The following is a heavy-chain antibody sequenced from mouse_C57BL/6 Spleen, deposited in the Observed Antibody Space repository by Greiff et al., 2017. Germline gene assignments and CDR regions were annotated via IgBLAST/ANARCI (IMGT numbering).Heavy chain of an antibody. Sequence: EVQGVESGGGLVKPGGSLKLSCAASGFTFSSYAMSWVRQTPEKRLEWVATISDGGSYTYYPDNVKGRFTISRDNAKNNLYLQMSHLKSEATAMYYCARERVITTVVARWYFDVWGTGTTVTVAS. V-gene: IGHV5-4*01. CDR1: GFTFSSYA. CDR3: ARERVITTVVARWYFDV. D-gene: IGHD1-1*01. J-gene: IGHJ1*03. CDR2: ISDGGSYT.